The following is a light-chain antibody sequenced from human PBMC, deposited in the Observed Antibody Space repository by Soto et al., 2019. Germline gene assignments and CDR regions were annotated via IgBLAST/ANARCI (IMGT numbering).Light chain of an antibody. Sequence: QSALTQPASVSGSPGQSITLSCAGTGSDVGAYNLVSWYQQHPGKAPKLIIREVNTRPSGISNRFSGSKSGDTASLTISGLQAEDEADYFCCSYAGTVAYVFGTGTKVTVL. J-gene: IGLJ1*01. CDR3: CSYAGTVAYV. CDR2: EVN. V-gene: IGLV2-23*02. CDR1: GSDVGAYNL.